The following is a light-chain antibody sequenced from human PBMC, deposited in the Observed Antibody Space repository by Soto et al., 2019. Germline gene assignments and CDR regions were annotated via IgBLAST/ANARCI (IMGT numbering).Light chain of an antibody. CDR3: SAWDASLNGYV. CDR1: SSNIGSKT. CDR2: SNY. J-gene: IGLJ1*01. V-gene: IGLV1-44*01. Sequence: QSVLTQPPSASGTPGQRVTISCSGSSSNIGSKTVNWYQQLPGTVPKLLIYSNYQRPSGVPDRFSGSKSGTSASLAISGLQSEDEADYYCSAWDASLNGYVFGTGTKLTVL.